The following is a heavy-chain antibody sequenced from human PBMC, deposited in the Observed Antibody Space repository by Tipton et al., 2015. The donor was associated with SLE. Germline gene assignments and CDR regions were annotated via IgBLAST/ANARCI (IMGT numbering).Heavy chain of an antibody. CDR1: GGSFSGYY. V-gene: IGHV4-34*01. CDR3: ARERQWLEA. Sequence: TLSLTCAVYGGSFSGYYWSWIRQPPGKGLEWIGEINHSGSTNYNPSLKSRVTISVDTSKNQFSLKLSSVTAADTAVYYCARERQWLEAWGQGTLVTVSS. CDR2: INHSGST. J-gene: IGHJ5*02.